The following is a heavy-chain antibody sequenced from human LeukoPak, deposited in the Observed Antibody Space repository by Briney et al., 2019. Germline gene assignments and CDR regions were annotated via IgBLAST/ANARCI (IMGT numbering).Heavy chain of an antibody. CDR3: ARDLIEGSAY. V-gene: IGHV4-59*01. CDR1: GGSISSYY. CDR2: IYYSGST. D-gene: IGHD2-15*01. Sequence: SETLSLTCTVSGGSISSYYWSWIRQPPGEGLEWIGYIYYSGSTNYNPSLKSRVTISVDTSKNQFSLKLSSVTAADTAVYYCARDLIEGSAYWGQGTLVTVSS. J-gene: IGHJ4*02.